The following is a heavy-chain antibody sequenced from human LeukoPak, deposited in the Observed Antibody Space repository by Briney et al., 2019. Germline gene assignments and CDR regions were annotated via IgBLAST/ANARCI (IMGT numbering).Heavy chain of an antibody. D-gene: IGHD3-3*01. CDR3: ARDSADLRFLEWLSIWEYFDY. Sequence: ASVKVSCKASRYTFTGYYMHWVRQAPGQGLEWMGWINPNSGGTNYAQKFQGRVTMTRDTSISTAYMELSRLRSDDTAVYYCARDSADLRFLEWLSIWEYFDYWGQGTLVTVSS. CDR2: INPNSGGT. J-gene: IGHJ4*02. CDR1: RYTFTGYY. V-gene: IGHV1-2*02.